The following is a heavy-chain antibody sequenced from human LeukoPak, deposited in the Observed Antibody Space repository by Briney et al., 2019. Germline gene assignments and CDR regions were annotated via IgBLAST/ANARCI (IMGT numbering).Heavy chain of an antibody. Sequence: ASVKVSCKVSGYTFTDYYMHWVQQAPGKGLEWMGLVDPEDGETIYAEKFQGRVTITADTSTDTAYMELNSLRSEDTAVYYCATGVGYCSGGSCSNNWFDPWGQGTLVTVSS. J-gene: IGHJ5*02. CDR3: ATGVGYCSGGSCSNNWFDP. CDR1: GYTFTDYY. CDR2: VDPEDGET. D-gene: IGHD2-15*01. V-gene: IGHV1-69-2*01.